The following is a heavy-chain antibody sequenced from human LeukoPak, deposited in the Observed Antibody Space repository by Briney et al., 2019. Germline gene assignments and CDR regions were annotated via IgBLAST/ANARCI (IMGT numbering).Heavy chain of an antibody. Sequence: GASVKVSCKASGYTFTGCFIHYVRQAPGQGLEWMGWIDPNSDNIRYSETFKDRVTMTRDTSTNTAYMELSWLRSDDTAVYYCARSPYNYGSVYFTNWGQETL. J-gene: IGHJ4*02. CDR2: IDPNSDNI. CDR3: ARSPYNYGSVYFTN. D-gene: IGHD5-18*01. V-gene: IGHV1-2*02. CDR1: GYTFTGCF.